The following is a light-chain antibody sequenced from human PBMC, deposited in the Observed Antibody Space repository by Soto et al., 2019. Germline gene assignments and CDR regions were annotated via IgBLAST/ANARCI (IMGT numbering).Light chain of an antibody. V-gene: IGKV1-16*01. CDR2: AAS. J-gene: IGKJ5*01. Sequence: DIQMTQSPSSLSASVGDRVTITCRASRTIASYVNWYQQKPGKAPNLLIYAASSLQSGVPSRFSGSGSGTDFTLTISSLQPEDFATYYCQQYNSYPPTFGQGTRLEIK. CDR3: QQYNSYPPT. CDR1: RTIASY.